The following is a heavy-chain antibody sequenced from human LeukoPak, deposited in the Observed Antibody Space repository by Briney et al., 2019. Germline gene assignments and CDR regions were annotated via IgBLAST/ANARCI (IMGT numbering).Heavy chain of an antibody. CDR1: GFTFSSYE. D-gene: IGHD6-25*01. CDR3: ARGRRYYFDY. CDR2: ISSGGTSI. V-gene: IGHV3-48*03. J-gene: IGHJ4*02. Sequence: PGGPLRLSCAASGFTFSSYEMNWVRQAPGKGLEWVSYISSGGTSIDYADSVKGRFTISRDNAKNSLYLQMNSLRAEDTAVYYCARGRRYYFDYWGQGTLVTVSS.